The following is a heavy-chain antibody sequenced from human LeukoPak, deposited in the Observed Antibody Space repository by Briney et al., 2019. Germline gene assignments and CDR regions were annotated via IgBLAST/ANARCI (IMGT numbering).Heavy chain of an antibody. J-gene: IGHJ3*02. CDR2: ISYDGSNK. CDR3: ARLWSTVIDWGAFDI. Sequence: GGSLRLSCAASGFTFSSYAMHWVRQAPGKGLEWVAVISYDGSNKYYADSVKGRFTISRDNSKNTLYPQMNSLRAEDTAVYYCARLWSTVIDWGAFDIWGQGTMITVSS. V-gene: IGHV3-30-3*01. CDR1: GFTFSSYA. D-gene: IGHD4-17*01.